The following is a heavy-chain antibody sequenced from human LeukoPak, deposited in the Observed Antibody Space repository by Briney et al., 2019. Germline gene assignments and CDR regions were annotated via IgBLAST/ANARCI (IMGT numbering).Heavy chain of an antibody. J-gene: IGHJ4*02. CDR3: AREYGSGSYYYDY. CDR1: GFTFSSYA. CDR2: ISGSGGNT. Sequence: GGSLGLSCAASGFTFSSYAMSWVRQAPGKGLEWVSAISGSGGNTYYADSVRDRFTISRDNSKNTLYLQMNSLRAEDTAVYYCAREYGSGSYYYDYWGQGTMVTVSS. V-gene: IGHV3-23*01. D-gene: IGHD3-10*01.